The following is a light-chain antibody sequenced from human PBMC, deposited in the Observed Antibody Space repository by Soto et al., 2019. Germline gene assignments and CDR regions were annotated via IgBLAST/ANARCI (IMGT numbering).Light chain of an antibody. V-gene: IGKV3-20*01. CDR3: QQYGSSPRT. Sequence: DIVLTQSPGTLSLSPGERATHSCRASQSISSSFLGWYQQKPGQAPRLLIYGASTRATGIPDRFSGSGSGTDFTLTISRLEAEDFAVYYCQQYGSSPRTFGQGTKVEVK. J-gene: IGKJ1*01. CDR2: GAS. CDR1: QSISSSF.